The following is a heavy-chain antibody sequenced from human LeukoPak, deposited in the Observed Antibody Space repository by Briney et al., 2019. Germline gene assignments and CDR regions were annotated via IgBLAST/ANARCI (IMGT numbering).Heavy chain of an antibody. D-gene: IGHD4-17*01. J-gene: IGHJ6*02. Sequence: SVKVSCKASGGTFSSYAISWVRQAPGQGLEWMGGIIPIFGTANYAQKFQGRVTITADESTSTAYMELSSLRSEDTAVYYCARAQSGDYAPSYYYIGMDVWGQGTTVTVSS. CDR3: ARAQSGDYAPSYYYIGMDV. CDR1: GGTFSSYA. V-gene: IGHV1-69*13. CDR2: IIPIFGTA.